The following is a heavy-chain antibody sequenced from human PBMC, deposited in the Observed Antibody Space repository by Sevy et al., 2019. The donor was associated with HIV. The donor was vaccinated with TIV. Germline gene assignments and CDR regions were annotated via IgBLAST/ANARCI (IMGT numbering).Heavy chain of an antibody. CDR1: GFIFSSYV. V-gene: IGHV3-23*01. D-gene: IGHD1-1*01. J-gene: IGHJ4*02. CDR2: ISVSGGYT. CDR3: EAITTAGRDY. Sequence: GGSLRLSCAASGFIFSSYVMSWVRQAPGKGLEWVSSISVSGGYTYYADSVKGRFTNSSDNSNNMLYLQMNGLRAEDTASYYCEAITTAGRDYWGQGTLVTVSS.